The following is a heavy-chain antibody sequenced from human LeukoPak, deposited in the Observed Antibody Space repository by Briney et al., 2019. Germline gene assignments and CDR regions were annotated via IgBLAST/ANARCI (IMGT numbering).Heavy chain of an antibody. D-gene: IGHD3-22*01. CDR1: GFTFSSYG. CDR2: ISYDGSNK. V-gene: IGHV3-30*03. Sequence: GGSLRLSCAASGFTFSSYGMHWVRQAPGKGLEWVAVISYDGSNKYYADSVKGRFTISRDNSKNTLYLQMNSLRAEDTAVYYCARVNFLTLSYYYVSSGPPRVFDYWGQGTLVTVSS. CDR3: ARVNFLTLSYYYVSSGPPRVFDY. J-gene: IGHJ4*02.